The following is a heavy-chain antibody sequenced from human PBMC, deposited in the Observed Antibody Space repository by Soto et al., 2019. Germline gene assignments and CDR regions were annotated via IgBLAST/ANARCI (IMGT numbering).Heavy chain of an antibody. D-gene: IGHD4-17*01. Sequence: WGSLRLSCVSSGLTFRDRHMDGVRQAPGKGLEWVGRIRKKTNSYTTEYAASVKGSFIISSDDSTNSLYLQMSSLKTEDTAVYYCTTVPTVDYYFEYWVQGT. CDR3: TTVPTVDYYFEY. CDR1: GLTFRDRH. J-gene: IGHJ4*02. CDR2: IRKKTNSYTT. V-gene: IGHV3-72*01.